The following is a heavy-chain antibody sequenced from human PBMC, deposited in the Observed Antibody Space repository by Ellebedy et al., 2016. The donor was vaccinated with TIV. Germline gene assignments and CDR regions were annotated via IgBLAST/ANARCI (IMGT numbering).Heavy chain of an antibody. CDR2: IYSGGST. J-gene: IGHJ4*02. V-gene: IGHV3-66*01. D-gene: IGHD5-18*01. CDR1: GFTVSSNY. Sequence: PGGSLRLSCAASGFTVSSNYMIWVRQAPGKGLEWVSIIYSGGSTYYADSVKGRFTISRDNSKNTLFLQLNSLRAEDTAVYYCARKYTYGFNWGQGTLVTVSS. CDR3: ARKYTYGFN.